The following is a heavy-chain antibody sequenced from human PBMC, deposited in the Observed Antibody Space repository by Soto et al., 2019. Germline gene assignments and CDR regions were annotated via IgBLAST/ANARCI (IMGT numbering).Heavy chain of an antibody. Sequence: QVQLQESGPGLVKPSQTLSLTCTVSGVSISSGGYYWSWIRQHPGKGLEWIGYIYYSGSAYYNPSLKSRVTISVDTSKNQFSLNLNSVTAADTAVYYCARGWPGTPIPFDYWVQGTLVTVSS. D-gene: IGHD1-1*01. CDR1: GVSISSGGYY. CDR3: ARGWPGTPIPFDY. J-gene: IGHJ4*02. V-gene: IGHV4-31*03. CDR2: IYYSGSA.